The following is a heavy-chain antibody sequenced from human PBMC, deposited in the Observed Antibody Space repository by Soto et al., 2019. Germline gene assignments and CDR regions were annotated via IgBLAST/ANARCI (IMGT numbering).Heavy chain of an antibody. CDR3: ARLGDYVDY. V-gene: IGHV4-59*08. CDR1: GGSISSYY. Sequence: SETLSLTCTVSGGSISSYYWSWIRQPPGKGLEWIGYIYYSGSTNYNPSLKSRVTISVDTSKNQFSLKLSSVTAADTAVYYCARLGDYVDYWGQGTLVTVSS. D-gene: IGHD4-17*01. CDR2: IYYSGST. J-gene: IGHJ4*02.